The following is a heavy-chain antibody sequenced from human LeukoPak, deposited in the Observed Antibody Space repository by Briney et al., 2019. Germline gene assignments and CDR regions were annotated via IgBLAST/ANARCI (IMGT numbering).Heavy chain of an antibody. V-gene: IGHV3-74*01. CDR2: ISTDGSST. Sequence: GGSLRLSCAASGFTFSSYWMHWVRQAPGKGLVWVSRISTDGSSTSYADSVKGRFTISRDNAKNTLYLQMNSLRGEDTAVYYCARDKLSAEYYFDYWGQGTLVTVSS. CDR1: GFTFSSYW. D-gene: IGHD2-15*01. CDR3: ARDKLSAEYYFDY. J-gene: IGHJ4*02.